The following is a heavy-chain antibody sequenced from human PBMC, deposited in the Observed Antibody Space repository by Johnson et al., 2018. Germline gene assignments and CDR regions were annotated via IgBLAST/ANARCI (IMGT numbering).Heavy chain of an antibody. J-gene: IGHJ1*01. CDR1: GFTFSSYA. CDR3: AKGESSGWSPSEYFQH. V-gene: IGHV3-23*04. CDR2: ISGSGGST. Sequence: EVQLVESGGGLVQPGGSLRLSCAASGFTFSSYAMSWVRQAPGKGLEWVSAISGSGGSTYYADSVKGRFTISRDNSKNTLYLQMNSLRAEDTAVYYCAKGESSGWSPSEYFQHWGQGTLVTVSS. D-gene: IGHD6-19*01.